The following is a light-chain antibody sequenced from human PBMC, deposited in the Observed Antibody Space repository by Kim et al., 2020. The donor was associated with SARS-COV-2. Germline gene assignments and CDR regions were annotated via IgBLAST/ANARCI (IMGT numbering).Light chain of an antibody. Sequence: RVTFSGSGSTSNIGAGYDVHWYQQIPGSAPKLLIYGNDNRPSGVPDRFSGAKSGTSASLAITGLQPEDEADYYCQSFDRGLTASVFGGGTQLTVL. J-gene: IGLJ7*01. CDR3: QSFDRGLTASV. CDR2: GND. CDR1: TSNIGAGYD. V-gene: IGLV1-40*01.